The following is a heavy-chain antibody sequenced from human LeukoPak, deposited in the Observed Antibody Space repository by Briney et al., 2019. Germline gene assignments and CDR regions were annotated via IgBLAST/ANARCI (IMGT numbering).Heavy chain of an antibody. J-gene: IGHJ4*02. V-gene: IGHV4-59*11. Sequence: SETLSLTCTVSGGSISSHYWSWIRQPPGKGLEWIGYIYYSGSTNYNPSLKSRVTISVDTSKNQFSLKLSSVTAADTAVYYCARASYYDLWSGYTNYFDYWGQGTLVTVSS. CDR2: IYYSGST. D-gene: IGHD3-3*01. CDR3: ARASYYDLWSGYTNYFDY. CDR1: GGSISSHY.